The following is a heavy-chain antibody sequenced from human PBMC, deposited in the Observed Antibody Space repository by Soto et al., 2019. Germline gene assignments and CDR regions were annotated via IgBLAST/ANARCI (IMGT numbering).Heavy chain of an antibody. CDR1: EFTIGDHA. CDR3: TRGPLVVRCLDY. Sequence: PGGSLRHSCTDSEFTIGDHAMSWFRQAQGKGLEWVGFIRSKAYGGTTEYAASVKGRFTISRDDSKSIAYLQMNSLKTEDTAVYYCTRGPLVVRCLDYWGQGTLVTVSS. CDR2: IRSKAYGGTT. J-gene: IGHJ4*02. V-gene: IGHV3-49*03. D-gene: IGHD2-15*01.